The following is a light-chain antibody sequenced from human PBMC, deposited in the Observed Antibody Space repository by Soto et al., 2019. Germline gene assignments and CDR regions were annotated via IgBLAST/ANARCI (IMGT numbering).Light chain of an antibody. CDR2: GAS. V-gene: IGKV3-20*01. CDR1: KSLTNNY. J-gene: IGKJ1*01. CDR3: QQYEAVVT. Sequence: EIVLTQSPGTLSLSPGERATLSCRASKSLTNNYFAWYQQKPGRALRLLIDGASTRATGIPDRFSGSGSGTDFTLTSSRLDPEDVAVYYCQQYEAVVTFGQGTKVEI.